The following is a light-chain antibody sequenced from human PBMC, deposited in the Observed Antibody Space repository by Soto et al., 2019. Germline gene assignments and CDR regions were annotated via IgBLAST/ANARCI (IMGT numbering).Light chain of an antibody. CDR1: SSDVGGYNY. CDR3: SSYTSSSTRVS. Sequence: QSALTQPASVSGSPGQSITISCTGTSSDVGGYNYVSWYQQHPGKAPKLMIYDVSNRPSGVSNRFSGSKSGNTASLTISGLQAEDDADYYCSSYTSSSTRVSFGGGTKLTVL. J-gene: IGLJ2*01. CDR2: DVS. V-gene: IGLV2-14*01.